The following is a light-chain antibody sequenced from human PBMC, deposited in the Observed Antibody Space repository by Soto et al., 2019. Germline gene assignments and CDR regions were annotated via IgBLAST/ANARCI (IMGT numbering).Light chain of an antibody. CDR2: DVS. CDR3: SSYTSSTTLRI. CDR1: SSDVGGYNY. V-gene: IGLV2-14*01. Sequence: QSALTQPASVSGSPGQSITISCTGTSSDVGGYNYVSWYQQHPGKAPKLMIYDVSNRPSGVSNRFAGSKSGNMASLTISGLQAEDEADYFCSSYTSSTTLRIFGTGTKVPVL. J-gene: IGLJ1*01.